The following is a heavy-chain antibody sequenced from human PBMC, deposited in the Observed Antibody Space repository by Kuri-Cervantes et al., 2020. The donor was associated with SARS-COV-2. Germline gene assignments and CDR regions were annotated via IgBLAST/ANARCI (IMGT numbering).Heavy chain of an antibody. D-gene: IGHD7-27*01. CDR1: GFTFSGYS. Sequence: LSLTCAASGFTFSGYSMNWIRQAPGEGLEWVASIDSSSYYIYHADSVKGRLTISRDNAKTSVYLQMNSLKVEDTAVYYCAREEGGELGEAFDYWGQGALVTVSS. J-gene: IGHJ4*02. CDR2: IDSSSYYI. V-gene: IGHV3-21*01. CDR3: AREEGGELGEAFDY.